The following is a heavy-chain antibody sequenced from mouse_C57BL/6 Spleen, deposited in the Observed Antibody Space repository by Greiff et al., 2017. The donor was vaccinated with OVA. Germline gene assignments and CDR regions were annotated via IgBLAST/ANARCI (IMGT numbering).Heavy chain of an antibody. V-gene: IGHV1-64*01. CDR2: IHPNSGST. CDR3: AREGIRRDYFDY. J-gene: IGHJ2*01. Sequence: QVQLQQPGAELVKPGASVKLSCKASGYTFTSYWMHWVKQRPGQGLEWIGMIHPNSGSTNYNEKFKSKATLTVDKSSSTAYMQLSSLTSEDSAVDYCAREGIRRDYFDYWGQGTTLTVSS. D-gene: IGHD1-2*01. CDR1: GYTFTSYW.